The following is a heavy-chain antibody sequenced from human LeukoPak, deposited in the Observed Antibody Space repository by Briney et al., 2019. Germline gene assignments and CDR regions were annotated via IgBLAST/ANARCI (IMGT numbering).Heavy chain of an antibody. V-gene: IGHV3-49*04. Sequence: QTGGSLRLSCAASGFTFGDYAMSWVRQAPGKGLEWVGFIRSKAYGGTTEYAASVKGRFTISRDDSKSIAYLQMNSLKTEDTAVYYCTREDYYGSGSLWGQGTLVTVSS. J-gene: IGHJ4*02. CDR2: IRSKAYGGTT. CDR3: TREDYYGSGSL. D-gene: IGHD3-10*01. CDR1: GFTFGDYA.